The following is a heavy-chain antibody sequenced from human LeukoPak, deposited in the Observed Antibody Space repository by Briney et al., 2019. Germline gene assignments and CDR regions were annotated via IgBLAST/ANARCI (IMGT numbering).Heavy chain of an antibody. V-gene: IGHV3-23*01. CDR2: ISSSGSDT. D-gene: IGHD3-22*01. CDR3: ARGGSYFDISGYYFY. Sequence: GGSLRLSCAASGFTFSSYAMSWVRQAPGKGLEWVSAISSSGSDTYHADSVKGRFTISRDKSKNTLYLQMNSLRTEDAAVYYCARGGSYFDISGYYFYWGQGTLVTVSS. J-gene: IGHJ4*02. CDR1: GFTFSSYA.